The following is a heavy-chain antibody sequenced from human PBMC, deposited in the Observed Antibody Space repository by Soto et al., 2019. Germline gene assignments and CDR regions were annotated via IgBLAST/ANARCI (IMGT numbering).Heavy chain of an antibody. J-gene: IGHJ4*02. CDR2: MNPNSGNT. D-gene: IGHD5-18*01. CDR3: ARGRSYGFPFDY. V-gene: IGHV1-8*01. Sequence: ASVKVSCKASGYTLTSYDINWVRQATGQGLEWMGWMNPNSGNTGYAQNFKGRVTMTRNTSISTAYMELSSLRSEDTAVYYCARGRSYGFPFDYWGQGTPVTAPQ. CDR1: GYTLTSYD.